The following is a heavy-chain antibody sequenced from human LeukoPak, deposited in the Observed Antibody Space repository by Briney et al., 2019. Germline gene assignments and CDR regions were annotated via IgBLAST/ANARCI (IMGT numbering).Heavy chain of an antibody. V-gene: IGHV1-69*13. CDR2: IIPIFGTA. D-gene: IGHD2-2*01. CDR3: ARSGRGLGYCSSTSCPDLDY. J-gene: IGHJ4*02. CDR1: GGTFSSYA. Sequence: GASVKVSCKASGGTFSSYAISWLRQAPGQGLEWMAGIIPIFGTANYAQKFQGRVTITADESTNTAYMELSSLRSEDTAVYYCARSGRGLGYCSSTSCPDLDYWGQGTLVTVSS.